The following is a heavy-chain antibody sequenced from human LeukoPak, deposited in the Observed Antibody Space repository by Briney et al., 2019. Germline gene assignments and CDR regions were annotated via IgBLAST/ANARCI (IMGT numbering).Heavy chain of an antibody. Sequence: PSETLSLTCAVYGGSFSGYYWSWIRQPPGKGLEWIGEINHSGSTNYNPSLKSRVTISVDTSKNQFSLKLSSVTAADTAVYYCAGRTIVVVPAADYNWFDPWGQGTLVTVSS. D-gene: IGHD2-2*01. V-gene: IGHV4-34*01. CDR3: AGRTIVVVPAADYNWFDP. CDR2: INHSGST. CDR1: GGSFSGYY. J-gene: IGHJ5*02.